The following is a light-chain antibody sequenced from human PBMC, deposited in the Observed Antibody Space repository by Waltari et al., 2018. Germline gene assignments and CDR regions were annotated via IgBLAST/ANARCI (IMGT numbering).Light chain of an antibody. J-gene: IGLJ2*01. V-gene: IGLV10-54*01. CDR1: SNNVGNQG. Sequence: QAGLTQPPSVSKGLRQTATLTCTGNSNNVGNQGAAWLQQHQGHPPKLLSYRNNNRPSGISKGFLATRSGNTPSLTITGLQPEDEADYYFSAWDSSLSAVVFGGGTKLTVL. CDR3: SAWDSSLSAVV. CDR2: RNN.